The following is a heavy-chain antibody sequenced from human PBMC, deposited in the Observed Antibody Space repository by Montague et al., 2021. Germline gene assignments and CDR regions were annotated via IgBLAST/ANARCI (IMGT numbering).Heavy chain of an antibody. CDR3: ARVDCDGDCYTFDP. Sequence: SETLSLTCTVSGASINSSPYYWGWIRQPPGKGLEWIGRIYYSANTYYNPSLKSRLSISVDTTKNQFSLRLKSVTAADTAVYHCARVDCDGDCYTFDPWGQGTLVTVSS. V-gene: IGHV4-39*01. CDR2: IYYSANT. D-gene: IGHD2-21*02. J-gene: IGHJ5*02. CDR1: GASINSSPYY.